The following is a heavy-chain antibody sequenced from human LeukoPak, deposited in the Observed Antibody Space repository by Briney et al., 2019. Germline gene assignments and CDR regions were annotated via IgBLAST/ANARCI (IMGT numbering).Heavy chain of an antibody. CDR3: ARSLVVVAVSYDS. CDR1: GGTFSSYA. V-gene: IGHV1-69*05. D-gene: IGHD2-15*01. J-gene: IGHJ4*02. Sequence: SVKVSCKASGGTFSSYAISWVRQAPGQGLEWMGGIIPIFGTANYAQKFQGRVTITTDESTSTAYMELSSLRSEDTAVYYCARSLVVVAVSYDSWGQGTLVTVSS. CDR2: IIPIFGTA.